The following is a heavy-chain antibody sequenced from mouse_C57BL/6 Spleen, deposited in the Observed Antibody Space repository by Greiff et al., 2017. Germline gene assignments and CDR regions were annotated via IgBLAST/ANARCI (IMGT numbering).Heavy chain of an antibody. CDR1: GFTFSSYA. V-gene: IGHV5-4*01. D-gene: IGHD2-4*01. CDR2: ISDGGSYT. Sequence: EVKLMESGGGLVKPGGSLKLSCAASGFTFSSYAMSWVRQTPEKRLEWVATISDGGSYTYYPDNVKGRFTISRDNAKNNLYLQMSHLKSEDTAMYYCARDKPIYYDYGYAMDYWGQGTSVTVSS. J-gene: IGHJ4*01. CDR3: ARDKPIYYDYGYAMDY.